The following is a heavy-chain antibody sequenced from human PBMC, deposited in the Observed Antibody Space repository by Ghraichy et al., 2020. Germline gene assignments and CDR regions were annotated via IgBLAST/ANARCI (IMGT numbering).Heavy chain of an antibody. CDR1: GFTFSSYN. CDR3: AREIYDSSGYYLRGFDY. Sequence: GSLRLSCAASGFTFSSYNMNWVRQAPGKGLEWVSYISSSSSNIYYADSVKGRFTISRDSAKNSLYLQLNSLRDEDTAVYYCAREIYDSSGYYLRGFDYWGQGTLVTVSS. D-gene: IGHD3-22*01. J-gene: IGHJ4*02. CDR2: ISSSSSNI. V-gene: IGHV3-48*02.